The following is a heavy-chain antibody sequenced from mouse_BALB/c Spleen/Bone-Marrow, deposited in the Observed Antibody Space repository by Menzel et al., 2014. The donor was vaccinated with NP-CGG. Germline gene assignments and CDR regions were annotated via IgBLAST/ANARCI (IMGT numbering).Heavy chain of an antibody. J-gene: IGHJ2*01. CDR3: ARGDPFDY. CDR1: GYTFTSYW. V-gene: IGHV1-87*01. CDR2: IYPGDGDT. Sequence: VKLMESGAELARPGASVKLSCKASGYTFTSYWMQWVKQRPGQGLEWIGAIYPGDGDTRYTQKFKGKATLTVDKSSSTAYMQLSSLASEDSAVYYCARGDPFDYWGQGTTLTVSS.